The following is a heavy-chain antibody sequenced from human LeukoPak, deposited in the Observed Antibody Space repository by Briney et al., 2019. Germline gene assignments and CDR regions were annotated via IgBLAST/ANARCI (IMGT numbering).Heavy chain of an antibody. Sequence: GSLRLSCVASGFTFTSYSMNWVRQAPGKGLEWISYISSSSANIYYADSVKGRFTISRDNSKNTLYLQMNSLRAEDTAVYYCAKVEDYYDSSGYSRDEYFQHWGQGTLVTVSS. D-gene: IGHD3-22*01. CDR2: ISSSSANI. V-gene: IGHV3-48*01. CDR1: GFTFTSYS. J-gene: IGHJ1*01. CDR3: AKVEDYYDSSGYSRDEYFQH.